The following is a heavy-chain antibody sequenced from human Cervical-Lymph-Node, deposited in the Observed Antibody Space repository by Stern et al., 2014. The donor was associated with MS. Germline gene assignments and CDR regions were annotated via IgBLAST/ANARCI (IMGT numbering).Heavy chain of an antibody. J-gene: IGHJ5*02. CDR1: GFSLSTSGVG. V-gene: IGHV2-5*01. Sequence: QITLKESGPTLVKPTQTLTLTCTFSGFSLSTSGVGVGWIRQPPGKALEWLALIFWNDDKRYSPSLKSRLTITKDTSKNQVVLTMTNMDPVDTATYYCAHRQSRGSVLRYFDWLPNNWFDPWGQGTLVTVSS. CDR2: IFWNDDK. CDR3: AHRQSRGSVLRYFDWLPNNWFDP. D-gene: IGHD3-9*01.